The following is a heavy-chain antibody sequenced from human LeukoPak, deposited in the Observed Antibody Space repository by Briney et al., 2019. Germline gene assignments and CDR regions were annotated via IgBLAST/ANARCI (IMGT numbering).Heavy chain of an antibody. CDR3: ARERGSGIAAAVTYYFDY. Sequence: PGGSLRLSCAASGLTFSSYGMHWVRQAPGKGLEWVAVIWYDGSNKYYADSVKGRFTISRDNSKNTLYLQMNSLRAEDTAVYYCARERGSGIAAAVTYYFDYWGQGTLVTVSS. CDR2: IWYDGSNK. D-gene: IGHD6-13*01. V-gene: IGHV3-33*01. CDR1: GLTFSSYG. J-gene: IGHJ4*02.